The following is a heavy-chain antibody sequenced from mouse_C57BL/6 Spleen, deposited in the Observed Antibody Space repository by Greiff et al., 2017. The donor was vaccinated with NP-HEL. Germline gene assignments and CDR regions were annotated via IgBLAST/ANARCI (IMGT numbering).Heavy chain of an antibody. V-gene: IGHV1-20*01. CDR2: INPYNGDT. J-gene: IGHJ1*03. Sequence: EVKLMESGPELVKPGDSVKISCKASGYSFTGYFMNWVMQSHGKSLEWIGRINPYNGDTFYNQKFKGKATLTVDKSSSTAHMELRSLTSEDSAVYYCARTPLYGSSPSYWYFDVWGTGTTVTVSS. CDR3: ARTPLYGSSPSYWYFDV. CDR1: GYSFTGYF. D-gene: IGHD1-1*01.